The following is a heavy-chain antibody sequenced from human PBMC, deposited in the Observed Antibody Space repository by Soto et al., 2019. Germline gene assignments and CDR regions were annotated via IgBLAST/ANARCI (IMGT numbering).Heavy chain of an antibody. Sequence: SETLSLTCTVSGGSISSGNYYWSWIRQPPGKGLEWIGYIYYSGSTYYNPSLKSRVTISVDTSKNQFSLKVNSVTAADTAVYYCARRLATTGTTDYWGQGTLVTVSS. CDR3: ARRLATTGTTDY. J-gene: IGHJ4*02. CDR1: GGSISSGNYY. V-gene: IGHV4-30-4*01. CDR2: IYYSGST. D-gene: IGHD1-1*01.